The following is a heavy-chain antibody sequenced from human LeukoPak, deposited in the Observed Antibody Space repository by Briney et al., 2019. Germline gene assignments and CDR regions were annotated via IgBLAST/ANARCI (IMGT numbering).Heavy chain of an antibody. J-gene: IGHJ5*02. Sequence: SQTLSLTCSVSGDSISSGSFYWSWIRQPAGRGLEWIGRIYPSGSTNYNPSLKSRVTISVDTSKNQFSLKLSSVTAADTAVYYCARVIAVAGMVWFDPWGQGTLVTVPS. V-gene: IGHV4-61*02. CDR1: GDSISSGSFY. CDR3: ARVIAVAGMVWFDP. D-gene: IGHD6-19*01. CDR2: IYPSGST.